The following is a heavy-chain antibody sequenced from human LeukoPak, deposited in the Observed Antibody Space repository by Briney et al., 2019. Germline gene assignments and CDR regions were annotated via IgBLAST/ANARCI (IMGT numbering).Heavy chain of an antibody. CDR3: ARVAYCSGGSCYSVDY. J-gene: IGHJ4*02. V-gene: IGHV4-59*08. CDR1: GGSISSYY. Sequence: SETLSLTCTVSGGSISSYYWSWIRQPPGKGLEWIGYIYYSGSTNYNPSLKSRVTISVDTSKKQFSLKLSSVTAADTAVYYCARVAYCSGGSCYSVDYWGQGTLVTVSS. D-gene: IGHD2-15*01. CDR2: IYYSGST.